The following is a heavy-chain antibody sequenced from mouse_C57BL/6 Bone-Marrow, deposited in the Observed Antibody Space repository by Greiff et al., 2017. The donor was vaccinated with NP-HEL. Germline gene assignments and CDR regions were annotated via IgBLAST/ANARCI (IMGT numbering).Heavy chain of an antibody. CDR3: TTGYYGSSYWYFDV. CDR1: GFNIKDDY. V-gene: IGHV14-4*01. D-gene: IGHD1-1*01. CDR2: IDPENGDT. Sequence: VQLQQSGAELVRPGASVKLSCTASGFNIKDDYMHWVKQRPEQGLEWIGWIDPENGDTEYASKFQGKATITADTSSNTAYLQLSSLTSEDTAVYYWTTGYYGSSYWYFDVWGTGTTVTVSS. J-gene: IGHJ1*03.